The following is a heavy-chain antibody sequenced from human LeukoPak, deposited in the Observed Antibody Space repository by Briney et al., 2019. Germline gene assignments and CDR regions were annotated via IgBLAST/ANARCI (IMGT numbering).Heavy chain of an antibody. Sequence: VASVKVSCKASGFVFTGYGFTWVRQAPGQGLEWMGWMSPNSGDTGYAQKFQGRVTMTSDSSISTAYMELSSLRSEDTAIYYCVRTPPNWGFDYWGQGTLVTVSS. CDR3: VRTPPNWGFDY. V-gene: IGHV1-8*01. J-gene: IGHJ4*02. D-gene: IGHD7-27*01. CDR2: MSPNSGDT. CDR1: GFVFTGYG.